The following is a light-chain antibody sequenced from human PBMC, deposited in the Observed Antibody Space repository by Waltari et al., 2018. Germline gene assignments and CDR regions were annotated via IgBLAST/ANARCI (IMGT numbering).Light chain of an antibody. CDR2: RPS. J-gene: IGKJ4*01. CDR1: QGINNH. CDR3: QKFTTDPPLT. V-gene: IGKV1-9*01. Sequence: HLTQSPPFLSASVGDRVTITCRASQGINNHLARYQQKPGNAPQLLLYRPSTLHSGVPSRFSGSGSGTEFTLRTSSLQPEDFATYYRQKFTTDPPLTFGGGTKVEIK.